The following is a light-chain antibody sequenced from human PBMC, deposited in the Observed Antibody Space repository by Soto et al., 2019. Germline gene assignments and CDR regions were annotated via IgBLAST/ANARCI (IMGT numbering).Light chain of an antibody. V-gene: IGLV1-47*01. CDR1: NSNIGRNH. J-gene: IGLJ3*02. CDR3: ATWDDGLNWV. Sequence: QLVLTQPPSASGTPGQRVIVSCSGSNSNIGRNHVYWYQQLPGTAPKLLIHTTSARPSGVPDRFSGSKSGTSASLTISGLRSDDEADYYCATWDDGLNWVFGGGTKLTVL. CDR2: TTS.